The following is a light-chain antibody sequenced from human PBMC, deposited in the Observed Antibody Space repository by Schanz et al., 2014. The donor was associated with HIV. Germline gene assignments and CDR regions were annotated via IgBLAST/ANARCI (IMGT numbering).Light chain of an antibody. Sequence: EIVMTQSPATLSVSPGERATLSCRASQSFSSSHLAWYQQKPGQAPRLLIYGASSRATGIPDRFSGSGSGTDFTLTISRLEPEDFAVYYCQQYNNWPPWTFGQGTKVEIK. J-gene: IGKJ1*01. CDR3: QQYNNWPPWT. V-gene: IGKV3-20*01. CDR2: GAS. CDR1: QSFSSSH.